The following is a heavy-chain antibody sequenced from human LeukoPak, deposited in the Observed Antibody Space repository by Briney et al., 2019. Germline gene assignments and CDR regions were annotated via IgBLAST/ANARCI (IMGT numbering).Heavy chain of an antibody. CDR3: ARGPADRMYWYFDL. CDR1: GGSFSGYY. J-gene: IGHJ2*01. V-gene: IGHV4-34*01. CDR2: VHHSGRT. Sequence: PSETLSLTCAVSGGSFSGYYWSWIRQPPGKGLEWIGEVHHSGRTNYNPSLKSRITVSIDTSKNQFPLKLSSVTAADTAVYYCARGPADRMYWYFDLWGRGTLVTVSS.